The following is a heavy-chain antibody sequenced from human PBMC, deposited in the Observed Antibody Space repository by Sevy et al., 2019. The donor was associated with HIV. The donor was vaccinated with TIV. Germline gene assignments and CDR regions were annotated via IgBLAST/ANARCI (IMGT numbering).Heavy chain of an antibody. Sequence: SETLSLTCTVSGGSVSRYYWSWIRQPAGKGLEWIGRIYTSGSTNYNPSLKSRVTMSVDTSKNQFSLKLSSVTAAVTAVYYWATYDYGSGSYREWGPYYYGMDVWGQGTTVTVSS. CDR3: ATYDYGSGSYREWGPYYYGMDV. CDR1: GGSVSRYY. V-gene: IGHV4-4*07. D-gene: IGHD3-10*01. J-gene: IGHJ6*02. CDR2: IYTSGST.